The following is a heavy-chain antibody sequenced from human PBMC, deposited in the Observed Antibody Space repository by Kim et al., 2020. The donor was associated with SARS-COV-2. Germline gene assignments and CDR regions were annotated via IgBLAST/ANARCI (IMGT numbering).Heavy chain of an antibody. D-gene: IGHD6-13*01. J-gene: IGHJ4*02. Sequence: DSVKGRFTISRDNSKNTLYLQMNSLRAEDTAVYYCARDRGQQLVGGDFDYWGQGTLVTVSS. CDR3: ARDRGQQLVGGDFDY. V-gene: IGHV3-30*07.